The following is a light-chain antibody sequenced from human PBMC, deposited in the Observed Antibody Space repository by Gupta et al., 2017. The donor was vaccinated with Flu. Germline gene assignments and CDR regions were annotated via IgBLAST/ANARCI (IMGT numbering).Light chain of an antibody. J-gene: IGKJ1*01. CDR3: QQYYSLSQT. CDR1: QKLLSSYNNKYY. CDR2: WAS. V-gene: IGKV4-1*01. Sequence: DLVMSQSPESLAVSLGERATISCKSSQKLLSSYNNKYYLAWYQQKPGQPPKLLIYWASTRESCVPDRFRGSGSGKEFTLTISGLEAEDVAIYYCQQYYSLSQTFGQWTKVEIK.